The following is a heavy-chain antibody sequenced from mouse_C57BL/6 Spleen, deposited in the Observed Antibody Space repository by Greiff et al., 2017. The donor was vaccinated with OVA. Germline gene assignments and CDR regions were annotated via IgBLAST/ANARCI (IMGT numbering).Heavy chain of an antibody. CDR1: GYTFTSYW. D-gene: IGHD4-1*02. CDR3: ARFSTGRFDY. Sequence: QVQLQQPGAELVRPGTSVKLSCKASGYTFTSYWMHWVKQRPGQGLEWIGVIDPSDSYTNYNQKFKGKATLTVDTSSSTAYMQLSSLTSADSAVYYCARFSTGRFDYWGQGTTLTVSS. J-gene: IGHJ2*01. CDR2: IDPSDSYT. V-gene: IGHV1-59*01.